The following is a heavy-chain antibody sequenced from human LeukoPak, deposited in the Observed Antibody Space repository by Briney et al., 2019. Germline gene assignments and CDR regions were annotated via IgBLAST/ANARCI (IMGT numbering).Heavy chain of an antibody. V-gene: IGHV3-53*01. J-gene: IGHJ4*02. Sequence: GGSLRLSCAASGFTVSSNYMSCVRQAPGKGLEWGSVIYSGGSTYYADSVKGRFTISRDDSKNTLYLQMNSLRAEDTAVYYCARVLGYSSGWYVFDYWGQGTLVTDSS. CDR3: ARVLGYSSGWYVFDY. CDR2: IYSGGST. D-gene: IGHD6-13*01. CDR1: GFTVSSNY.